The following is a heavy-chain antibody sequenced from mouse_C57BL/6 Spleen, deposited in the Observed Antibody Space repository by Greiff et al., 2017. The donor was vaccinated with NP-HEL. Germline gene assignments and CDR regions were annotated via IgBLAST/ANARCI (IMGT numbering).Heavy chain of an antibody. Sequence: QVQLQQPGAELVKPGASVKLSCKASGYTFTSYWMQWVKQRPGQGLEWIGEIDPSDSYTNYNQKFKGKATLTVDTYSSTAYMQLSSLTSEDSAVYYGARPYYYGSSYWYFDVWGTGTTVTVSS. CDR1: GYTFTSYW. J-gene: IGHJ1*03. CDR3: ARPYYYGSSYWYFDV. V-gene: IGHV1-50*01. D-gene: IGHD1-1*01. CDR2: IDPSDSYT.